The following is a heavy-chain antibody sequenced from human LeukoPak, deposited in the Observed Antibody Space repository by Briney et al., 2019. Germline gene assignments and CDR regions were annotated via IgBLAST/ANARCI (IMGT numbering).Heavy chain of an antibody. CDR2: IHHTGST. D-gene: IGHD3-9*01. CDR1: GGSISTSDYY. J-gene: IGHJ4*02. Sequence: SETLSLTCTVSGGSISTSDYYWGWIRQPPGKALEWIGTIHHTGSTFYTPSLKSRVSISVDTSANQFSLRLTSVTAADTAVYYCARHIGYVDFHRGYYYDSWGQGTLVAVSS. CDR3: ARHIGYVDFHRGYYYDS. V-gene: IGHV4-39*01.